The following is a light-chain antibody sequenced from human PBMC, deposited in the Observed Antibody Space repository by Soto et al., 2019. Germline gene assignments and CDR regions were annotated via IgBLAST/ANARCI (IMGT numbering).Light chain of an antibody. CDR1: QSVSSSY. Sequence: EIVLTQSPGTLSLSPGERATLSCRASQSVSSSYLAWYQQKPGQAPRLLIYGESSRATGIPDRFSGSGSGTDFTLTISRLEPEDFAVYYRQQYGSSPRTFGQGTKV. CDR3: QQYGSSPRT. CDR2: GES. J-gene: IGKJ1*01. V-gene: IGKV3-20*01.